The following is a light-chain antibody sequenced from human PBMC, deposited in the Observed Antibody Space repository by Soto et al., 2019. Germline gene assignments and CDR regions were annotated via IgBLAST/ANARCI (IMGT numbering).Light chain of an antibody. CDR1: QHINIY. V-gene: IGKV1-39*01. CDR2: AAS. Sequence: DIQMTQSPSSLSASVGERVTITCRTRQHINIYLNWYQNKPRKAPKLQIYAASSLQSGVPSRFRGSGSGSDFTLTISSLQPEDFATYYCQQSYSAPTCGGGTNVEIK. J-gene: IGKJ4*01. CDR3: QQSYSAPT.